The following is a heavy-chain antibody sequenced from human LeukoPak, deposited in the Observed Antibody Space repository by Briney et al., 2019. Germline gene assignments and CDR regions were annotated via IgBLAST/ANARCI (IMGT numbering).Heavy chain of an antibody. J-gene: IGHJ6*03. D-gene: IGHD1-14*01. CDR2: IYYSGST. Sequence: SETLSLTCTVSGGSISSYYWSWIRQPPAKGRQGVGYIYYSGSTIYNPSLKSQVTISVDTSKNQFSLKLSSVTAADTAVYYCARASEDYYYYYMDVWGKGTTVTISS. CDR1: GGSISSYY. V-gene: IGHV4-59*01. CDR3: ARASEDYYYYYMDV.